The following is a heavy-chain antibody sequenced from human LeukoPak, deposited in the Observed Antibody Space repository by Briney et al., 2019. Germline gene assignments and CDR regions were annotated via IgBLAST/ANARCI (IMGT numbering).Heavy chain of an antibody. CDR1: GFSFSSYA. D-gene: IGHD3-16*01. Sequence: GGSLRLSCAASGFSFSSYAMTWARQAPVKGLEWVSAISGDGTRTYYADSVKGRFTISRDNSKNTLYLEMSSLRVEDTAIYYCAKWPEGAMDYFDYWGQGPRSPSPQ. CDR2: ISGDGTRT. CDR3: AKWPEGAMDYFDY. V-gene: IGHV3-23*01. J-gene: IGHJ4*02.